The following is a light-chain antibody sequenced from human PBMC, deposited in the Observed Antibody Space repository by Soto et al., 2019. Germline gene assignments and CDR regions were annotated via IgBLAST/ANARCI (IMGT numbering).Light chain of an antibody. J-gene: IGLJ2*01. CDR2: EVS. V-gene: IGLV2-14*01. CDR1: SSDVGGYNF. CDR3: HSYTSTSKLV. Sequence: QSALTQPASVSGSPGQSITISRTGSSSDVGGYNFVSWYQHHPGKAPKLMIYEVSNRPSGVSNRFSGSKSGNTASLTISGLQAEDEADYYCHSYTSTSKLVFGGGTKVTVL.